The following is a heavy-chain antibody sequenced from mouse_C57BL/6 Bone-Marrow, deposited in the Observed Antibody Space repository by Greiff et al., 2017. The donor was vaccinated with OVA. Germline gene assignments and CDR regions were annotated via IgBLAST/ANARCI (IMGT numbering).Heavy chain of an antibody. J-gene: IGHJ2*01. D-gene: IGHD2-1*01. CDR2: ISSGGSYT. Sequence: EVKLMESGGDLVKPGGSLKLSCAASGFTFSSYGMSWVRQTPDKRLEWVATISSGGSYTYYPDSVKGRFTISRDNAKNTLYLQMSSLKSEDTAMYYCARPGPYGNYLDYWGQGTTLTVSS. CDR3: ARPGPYGNYLDY. CDR1: GFTFSSYG. V-gene: IGHV5-6*01.